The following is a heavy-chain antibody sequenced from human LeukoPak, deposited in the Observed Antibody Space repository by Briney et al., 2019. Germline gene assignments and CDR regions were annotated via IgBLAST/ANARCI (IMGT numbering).Heavy chain of an antibody. Sequence: ASVKVSCKASGYTFTGYYMHWVRQAPGQGLEWMGWINPNSGGTNYAQKFQGRVTMTRDTSISTAYMELSRLRSDDTAVYYCARGGSGSYYKLGYYYYYMDVWGKGTTVTISS. CDR3: ARGGSGSYYKLGYYYYYMDV. J-gene: IGHJ6*03. V-gene: IGHV1-2*02. CDR1: GYTFTGYY. D-gene: IGHD3-10*01. CDR2: INPNSGGT.